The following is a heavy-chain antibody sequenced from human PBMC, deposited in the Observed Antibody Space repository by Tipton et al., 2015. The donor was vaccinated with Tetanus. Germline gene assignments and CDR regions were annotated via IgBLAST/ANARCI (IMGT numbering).Heavy chain of an antibody. CDR3: ARGGIAAAGGGLDY. Sequence: TLSLTCTVSGGSISSPNYYWGWIRQPPGKGMEWIGYIYYSGSTNYNPSLKSRVTISVDTSKNQFSLKLSSVTAADTAVYYCARGGIAAAGGGLDYWGQGTLVTVSS. D-gene: IGHD6-13*01. CDR2: IYYSGST. J-gene: IGHJ4*02. CDR1: GGSISSPNYY. V-gene: IGHV4-61*01.